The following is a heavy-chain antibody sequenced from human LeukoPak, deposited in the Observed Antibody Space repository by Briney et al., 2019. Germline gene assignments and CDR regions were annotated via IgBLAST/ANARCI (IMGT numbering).Heavy chain of an antibody. CDR2: ISSSSSYI. V-gene: IGHV3-21*01. J-gene: IGHJ4*02. D-gene: IGHD1-14*01. CDR3: EREGERTGFDY. Sequence: GGSLRLSCAASGFTFSSYSMNWVRQAPGKGLEWVSSISSSSSYIYYAASVKGRFTISRDNAKNSLYLQMKSLRAEDTAVYYCEREGERTGFDYWGQGTLVTVSS. CDR1: GFTFSSYS.